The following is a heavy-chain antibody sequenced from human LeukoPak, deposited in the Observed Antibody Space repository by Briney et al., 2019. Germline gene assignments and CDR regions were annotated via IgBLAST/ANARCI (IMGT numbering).Heavy chain of an antibody. Sequence: GGSLRLSCAVSGFTVSSNYMSWVRQAPGKGPEWVSVIYSDGSTYYADSVKGRFTISRDNSKNTLYLQMNSLRAEDTAVYYCAKDSEAAAGADYWGQGTLVTVSS. CDR3: AKDSEAAAGADY. CDR1: GFTVSSNY. D-gene: IGHD6-13*01. CDR2: IYSDGST. V-gene: IGHV3-53*01. J-gene: IGHJ4*02.